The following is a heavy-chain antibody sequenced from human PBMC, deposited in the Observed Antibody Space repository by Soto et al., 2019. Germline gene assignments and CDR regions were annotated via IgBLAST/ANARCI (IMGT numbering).Heavy chain of an antibody. CDR2: ISAYNGNT. CDR3: ARAWGVTSAFDI. V-gene: IGHV1-18*01. D-gene: IGHD3-10*01. CDR1: GYIFTTYG. Sequence: QVQLVQSGAEVKKPGASVKVSCKASGYIFTTYGMSWVRQAPGQGLEWMGWISAYNGNTKYAQKFQGRVTMTTDTSTSTAYMELSSLRSEDTAVYYCARAWGVTSAFDIWGQGTMVTVSS. J-gene: IGHJ3*02.